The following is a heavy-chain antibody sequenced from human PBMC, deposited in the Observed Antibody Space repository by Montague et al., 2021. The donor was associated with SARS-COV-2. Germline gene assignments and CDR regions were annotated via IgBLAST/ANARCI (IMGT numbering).Heavy chain of an antibody. D-gene: IGHD3-22*01. J-gene: IGHJ5*02. CDR1: GGSVSDYY. V-gene: IGHV4-34*01. CDR2: INHSGST. Sequence: SETLSLTCAVYGGSVSDYYWSWIRQPPGKGLEWIGEINHSGSTNXNPSFKSRVTTSVDTSKNQFSLKLTSVTAADTAVYYCARGPRITMIVVVITDIWFDPWGQGTLVTVSS. CDR3: ARGPRITMIVVVITDIWFDP.